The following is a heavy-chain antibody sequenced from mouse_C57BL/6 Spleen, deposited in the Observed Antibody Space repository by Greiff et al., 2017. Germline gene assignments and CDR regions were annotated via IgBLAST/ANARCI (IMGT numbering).Heavy chain of an antibody. CDR1: GFTFSSYA. J-gene: IGHJ2*01. V-gene: IGHV5-9-1*02. D-gene: IGHD2-1*01. CDR2: ISSGGDYI. Sequence: EVMLVESGEGLVKPGGSLKLSCAASGFTFSSYAMSWVRQTPEKRLEWVAYISSGGDYIYYADTVKGRFTISRDNARNTLYLQMSSLKSEDTAMYYCTRDGIYYGNYFDYWGQGTTLTVSS. CDR3: TRDGIYYGNYFDY.